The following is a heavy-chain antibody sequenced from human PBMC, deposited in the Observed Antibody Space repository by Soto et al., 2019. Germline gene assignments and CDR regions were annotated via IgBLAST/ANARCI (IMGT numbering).Heavy chain of an antibody. J-gene: IGHJ5*02. D-gene: IGHD6-25*01. CDR3: ARPHGGSSGWDNWFDP. Sequence: SETLCLTCTVSGGSISSYYWSWIRQPPGKGLEWIGYIYYSGSTNYNPSLKSRVTISVDTSKNQFSLKLSSVTAADTAVYYCARPHGGSSGWDNWFDPWGQGTLVTXSS. CDR2: IYYSGST. CDR1: GGSISSYY. V-gene: IGHV4-59*01.